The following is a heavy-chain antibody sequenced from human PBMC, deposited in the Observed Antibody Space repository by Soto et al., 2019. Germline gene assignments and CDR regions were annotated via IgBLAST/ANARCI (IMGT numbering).Heavy chain of an antibody. D-gene: IGHD2-2*01. Sequence: GESLKTSFKRSGYSFTSYWTGWVPQMPGKGLGWMGIIYPGDSDTRYSPSFQGQVTISADKSISTAYLQRSSLKASDTAMYYCARLASGSSTSHFDYWGQGTLVTVSS. CDR2: IYPGDSDT. CDR3: ARLASGSSTSHFDY. CDR1: GYSFTSYW. J-gene: IGHJ4*02. V-gene: IGHV5-51*01.